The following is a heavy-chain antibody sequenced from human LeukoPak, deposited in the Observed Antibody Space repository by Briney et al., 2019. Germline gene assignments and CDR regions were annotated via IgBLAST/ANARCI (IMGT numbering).Heavy chain of an antibody. J-gene: IGHJ6*02. D-gene: IGHD6-13*01. CDR1: GFTFSDYD. CDR3: ARRGYYHYYGLDV. V-gene: IGHV3-13*04. Sequence: WGSLKLSCVASGFTFSDYDMHWVRQTPGQGLEWISAIGTADDTFYPDSVKSRFTISRDDAKNSLYVQMRNLRVGDTAVYYCARRGYYHYYGLDVWGQGTTVTVSS. CDR2: IGTADDT.